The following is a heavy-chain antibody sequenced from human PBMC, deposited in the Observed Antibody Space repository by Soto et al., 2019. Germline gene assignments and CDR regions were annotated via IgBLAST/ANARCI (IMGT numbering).Heavy chain of an antibody. CDR1: GHSISSGHY. Sequence: PLETLSLTCSVSGHSISSGHYWGWIRQPPGKGPEWIGSMHHSGTTHYNPSLKSRVTISMDTSKDQFSLKLHSVTAADTALYYCARDQGYGEISPYLDVWGQGTLVTVSS. D-gene: IGHD5-18*01. V-gene: IGHV4-38-2*02. CDR3: ARDQGYGEISPYLDV. J-gene: IGHJ4*02. CDR2: MHHSGTT.